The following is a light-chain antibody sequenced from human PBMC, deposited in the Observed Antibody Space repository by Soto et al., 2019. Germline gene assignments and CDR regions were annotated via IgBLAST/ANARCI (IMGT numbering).Light chain of an antibody. CDR2: GAS. V-gene: IGKV3-20*01. CDR3: QQYGSSPWT. J-gene: IGKJ1*01. Sequence: EIGLTQSPGTLSLSPGERATLSCRASQSVSSNYLAWYQQKPGQAPRPLIYGASSRATGIPDRFSGSGAGTDFTLTISILEPEDFAVYYCQQYGSSPWTFGQGTKVEIK. CDR1: QSVSSNY.